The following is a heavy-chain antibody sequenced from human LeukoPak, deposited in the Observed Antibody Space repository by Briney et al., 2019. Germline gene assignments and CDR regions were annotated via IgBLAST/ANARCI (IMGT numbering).Heavy chain of an antibody. V-gene: IGHV4-34*01. CDR2: INHSGST. CDR1: GGSFSGYY. D-gene: IGHD5-24*01. Sequence: PSETLSLTCAVYGGSFSGYYWSWIRRPPGKGLEWIGEINHSGSTNYNPSLKSRVTISVDTSKNQFSLKLSSVTAADTAVYYCARGEDGYNGDWGQGTLVTVSS. CDR3: ARGEDGYNGD. J-gene: IGHJ4*02.